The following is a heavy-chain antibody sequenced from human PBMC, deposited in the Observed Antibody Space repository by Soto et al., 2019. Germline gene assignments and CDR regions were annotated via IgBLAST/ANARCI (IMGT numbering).Heavy chain of an antibody. Sequence: PGGSLRLSCAASVFTFSSYAMHWVRQAPGKGLEWVAVISYDGSNKYYADSVKGRFTISRDNSKNTLYLQMNSLRAEDTAVYYCARGKTTMVRGVNAGMDVWGQGTTVTVSS. CDR1: VFTFSSYA. D-gene: IGHD3-10*01. J-gene: IGHJ6*02. CDR2: ISYDGSNK. CDR3: ARGKTTMVRGVNAGMDV. V-gene: IGHV3-30-3*01.